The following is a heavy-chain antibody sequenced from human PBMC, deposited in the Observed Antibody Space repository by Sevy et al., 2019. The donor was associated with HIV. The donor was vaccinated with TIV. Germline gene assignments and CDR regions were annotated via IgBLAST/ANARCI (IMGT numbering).Heavy chain of an antibody. CDR2: MNPNSGNT. J-gene: IGHJ4*02. V-gene: IGHV1-8*01. CDR1: GYTFTSYD. Sequence: ASVKVSCKASGYTFTSYDINWVRQATGQGLEWTGWMNPNSGNTGYAQRFQGRVTMTRNTSISTAYMELSSLRSEDTAVYYCAARPLLAGDSSVGFDYWGQGTLVTVSS. D-gene: IGHD3-22*01. CDR3: AARPLLAGDSSVGFDY.